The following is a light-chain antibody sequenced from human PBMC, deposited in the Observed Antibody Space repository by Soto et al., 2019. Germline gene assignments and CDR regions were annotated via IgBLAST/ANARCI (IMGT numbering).Light chain of an antibody. CDR3: QSYDRSLNGVV. V-gene: IGLV1-40*01. Sequence: QSVLTQPPSVSGAPGQRVTISCSGSRSNIGAGYDVHWYQQLPRSTPKLVISADSNRPSGVPDRFSGAKSGTSASLAITGIQAEDEADYYCQSYDRSLNGVVFGGGSNLTVL. CDR2: ADS. J-gene: IGLJ2*01. CDR1: RSNIGAGYD.